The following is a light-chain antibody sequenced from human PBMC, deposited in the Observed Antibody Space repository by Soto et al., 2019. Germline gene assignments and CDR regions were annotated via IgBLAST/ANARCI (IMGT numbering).Light chain of an antibody. CDR2: DVR. CDR1: SSDVGAYNY. J-gene: IGLJ1*01. CDR3: SSFTGRHTYV. Sequence: QAVVAQPASVSGSPGQSITISCTGTSSDVGAYNYVSWYQQNPGKAPKLLIYDVRYRPSGISNRFSCSKSGNTAYLIISGLQAEDEADYYCSSFTGRHTYVFGSGTKLTVL. V-gene: IGLV2-14*01.